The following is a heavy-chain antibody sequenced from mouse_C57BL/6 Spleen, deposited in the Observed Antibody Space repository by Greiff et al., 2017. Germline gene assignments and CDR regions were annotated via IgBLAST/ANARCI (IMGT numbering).Heavy chain of an antibody. CDR1: GYSITSGYD. D-gene: IGHD1-1*01. CDR3: ARGYYGSRGYFDY. Sequence: VQLKESGPGMVKPSQSLSLTCTVTGYSITSGYDWHWIRHFPGNKLEWMGYISYSGSTNYNPSLKSRISITHDTSKNHFFLKLNSVTTEDTATYYCARGYYGSRGYFDYWGQGTTLTVSS. CDR2: ISYSGST. V-gene: IGHV3-1*01. J-gene: IGHJ2*01.